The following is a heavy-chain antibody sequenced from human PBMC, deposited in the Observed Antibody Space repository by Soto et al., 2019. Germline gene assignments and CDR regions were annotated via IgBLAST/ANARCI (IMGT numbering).Heavy chain of an antibody. CDR2: INSDGSST. V-gene: IGHV3-74*01. CDR3: ARVYCSGGRCYHLEY. J-gene: IGHJ4*02. CDR1: GFTFSSYW. Sequence: EVQLVESGGGLVQPGGSLRLSCAASGFTFSSYWMHWVRQAPGKGLVWVSRINSDGSSTSYADSVKGRFTISRDNAKKSLDLQMNSRRAEETAVYDCARVYCSGGRCYHLEYWGQGTLVTVSS. D-gene: IGHD2-15*01.